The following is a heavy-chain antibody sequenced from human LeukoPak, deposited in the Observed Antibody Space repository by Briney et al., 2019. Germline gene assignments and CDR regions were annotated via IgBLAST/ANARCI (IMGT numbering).Heavy chain of an antibody. J-gene: IGHJ4*02. Sequence: GGSLRLSCAASGFTVSSNYMSWVRQAPGKGLEWASVIYIGGSTSNTDSVKGRFTISRDNSRNTLYLQMNSLRAEDTAVYYCARGTTTGESFLDYWGQGTLVTVSS. CDR1: GFTVSSNY. V-gene: IGHV3-66*01. CDR2: IYIGGST. CDR3: ARGTTTGESFLDY. D-gene: IGHD1-1*01.